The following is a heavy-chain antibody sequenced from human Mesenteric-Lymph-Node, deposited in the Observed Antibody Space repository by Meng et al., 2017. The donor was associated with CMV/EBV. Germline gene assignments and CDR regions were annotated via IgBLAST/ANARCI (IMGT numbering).Heavy chain of an antibody. V-gene: IGHV3-30*02. CDR1: GFTFSSYG. CDR2: IQYDGKNQ. CDR3: ARGLRYCSSTSCYPDAFDI. Sequence: GESLKISCAASGFTFSSYGMHWVRQAPGKGLEWVALIQYDGKNQYYVDSVKGRFTVSRDNSKNTLFLQMNSLRAEDTAVYYCARGLRYCSSTSCYPDAFDIWGQGTMVTVSS. D-gene: IGHD2-2*01. J-gene: IGHJ3*02.